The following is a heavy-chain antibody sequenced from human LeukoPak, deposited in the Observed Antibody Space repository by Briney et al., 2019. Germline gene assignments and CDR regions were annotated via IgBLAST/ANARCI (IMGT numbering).Heavy chain of an antibody. CDR2: IYTSGST. J-gene: IGHJ6*02. V-gene: IGHV4-61*02. CDR3: ARAPESGYYYYGMDV. CDR1: GGSISSGGYY. D-gene: IGHD1-26*01. Sequence: SQTLSLTCAVSGGSISSGGYYWSWIRQPAGQGLEWIGRIYTSGSTNYNPSLKSRVTMSVDTSKNQFSLKLSSVTAADTAVYYCARAPESGYYYYGMDVWGQGTTVTVSS.